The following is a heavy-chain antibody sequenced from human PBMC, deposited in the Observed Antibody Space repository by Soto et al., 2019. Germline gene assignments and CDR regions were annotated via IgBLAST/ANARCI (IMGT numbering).Heavy chain of an antibody. CDR3: ARAMGESSGVYLKLYPPDGMDF. CDR1: GYTFTSYY. Sequence: ASVKVSCKASGYTFTSYYMHWVRQAPGQGLEWMGIINPSGGSTSYAQKFQGRVTMTRDTSTSTVYMELSSLRSEDTAVYYCARAMGESSGVYLKLYPPDGMDFWGQGITVTLSS. J-gene: IGHJ6*02. D-gene: IGHD6-19*01. CDR2: INPSGGST. V-gene: IGHV1-46*03.